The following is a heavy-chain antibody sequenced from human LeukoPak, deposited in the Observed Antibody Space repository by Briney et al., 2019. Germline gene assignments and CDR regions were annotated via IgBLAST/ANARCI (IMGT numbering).Heavy chain of an antibody. CDR1: GGSLSGYY. Sequence: PSETLSLTCAVYGGSLSGYYWSWIRQPPGKGLEWMGEINHSGSTNYNPSLKSRVTISVDTSKNQFSLKLSSVTAADTAVYYCARDQEASGYVHTNDYWGQGTLVTVSS. J-gene: IGHJ4*02. CDR3: ARDQEASGYVHTNDY. V-gene: IGHV4-34*01. CDR2: INHSGST. D-gene: IGHD5-12*01.